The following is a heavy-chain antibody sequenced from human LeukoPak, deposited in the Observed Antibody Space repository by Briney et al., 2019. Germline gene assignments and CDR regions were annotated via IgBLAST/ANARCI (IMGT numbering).Heavy chain of an antibody. CDR3: ARETSGYYRFFGY. Sequence: GGSLRLSCAASGFTFSSYGMHWVRQAPGKGLEWVSVIYSGGSTYYADSVKCRFTFSRDNSKNTLYLQMNSLRAEDTAVYYCARETSGYYRFFGYGGQGTRVTVPS. J-gene: IGHJ4*02. CDR2: IYSGGST. D-gene: IGHD3-22*01. V-gene: IGHV3-53*01. CDR1: GFTFSSYG.